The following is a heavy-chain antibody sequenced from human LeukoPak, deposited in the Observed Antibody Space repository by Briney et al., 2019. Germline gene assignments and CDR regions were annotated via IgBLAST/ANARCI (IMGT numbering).Heavy chain of an antibody. CDR3: ARGNYDFWSGYSWFDP. CDR1: GFTFSSYA. J-gene: IGHJ5*02. V-gene: IGHV3-30-3*01. CDR2: ISYDGSNK. Sequence: GRSLRLSCAASGFTFSSYAMHWVRQAPGKGLEWVAVISYDGSNKYYADSVKGRFTISRDNSKNTLYLQMNSLRAEDTAVYYCARGNYDFWSGYSWFDPWGQGTLVTVSS. D-gene: IGHD3-3*01.